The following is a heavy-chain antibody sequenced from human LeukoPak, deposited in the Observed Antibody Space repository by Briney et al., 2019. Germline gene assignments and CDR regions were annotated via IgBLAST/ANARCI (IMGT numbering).Heavy chain of an antibody. V-gene: IGHV4-39*07. CDR1: GDSISSTTYY. D-gene: IGHD3-16*01. CDR2: IYYSGST. Sequence: PSETLSLTCSVSGDSISSTTYYWGWIRQSPGKGLEWIGSIYYSGSTYYNPSLKSRVTISVDTSKSQFSLKLSSVTAADTAVYYCARDRWGYWSDPWGQGTLVTVSS. CDR3: ARDRWGYWSDP. J-gene: IGHJ5*02.